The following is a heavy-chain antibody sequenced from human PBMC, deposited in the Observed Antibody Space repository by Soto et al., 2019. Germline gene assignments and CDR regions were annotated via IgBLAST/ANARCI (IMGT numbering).Heavy chain of an antibody. J-gene: IGHJ4*02. CDR1: GFTFSDYY. CDR2: TRNKANNYAA. D-gene: IGHD1-26*01. V-gene: IGHV3-72*01. Sequence: EVQLVESGGGLVQPGGSLRLSCAASGFTFSDYYMDWVRQLPGMGLEWVGRTRNKANNYAAEYAPSVRGRCTISRHDSEDSMFLQLNSLKTEDTAVYYCARDTGRSYDFWGQGALVTVSS. CDR3: ARDTGRSYDF.